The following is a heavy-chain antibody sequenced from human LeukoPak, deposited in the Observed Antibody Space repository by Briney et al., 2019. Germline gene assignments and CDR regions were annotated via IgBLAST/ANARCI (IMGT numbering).Heavy chain of an antibody. CDR3: ARLKESQKIFDN. J-gene: IGHJ4*02. CDR2: IYYSGTT. V-gene: IGHV4-39*02. CDR1: GGSISSRSYY. Sequence: PSETLSLTCTVSGGSISSRSYYWGWIRQPPGKGLEWIGSIYYSGTTYYNPSLKSRITISIDTSKNHFSLKLSSVTAADTAVYYCARLKESQKIFDNWGQGTLVTVSS.